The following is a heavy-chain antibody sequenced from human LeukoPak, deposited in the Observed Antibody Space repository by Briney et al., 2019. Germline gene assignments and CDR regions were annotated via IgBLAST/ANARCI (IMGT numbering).Heavy chain of an antibody. CDR3: ARQMTPDAFDI. Sequence: PGRSLRLSCAASGFTFSRYGMHWVRQAPGKGLAWVAVIWYDGSNKYYADSVKGRFTISRDNSKNTLYLQMNSLRAEDTAVYYCARQMTPDAFDIWGQGTMVTVSS. V-gene: IGHV3-33*01. CDR1: GFTFSRYG. CDR2: IWYDGSNK. D-gene: IGHD2-15*01. J-gene: IGHJ3*02.